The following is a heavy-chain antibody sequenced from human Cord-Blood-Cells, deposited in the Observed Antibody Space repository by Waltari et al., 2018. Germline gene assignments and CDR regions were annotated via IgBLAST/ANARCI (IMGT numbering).Heavy chain of an antibody. CDR1: GYTLTELS. J-gene: IGHJ3*02. Sequence: QVQLVQSGAEVKKPGASVKVSCKVSGYTLTELSMHWVRQAPGKGLEWTGGFEPEDGETIYARKFQGRVTMTEDTSTEPAYMELSRLGSEDTAVYYCATDSSSSSWTGVGAFDIWGQGTMVTVSS. CDR2: FEPEDGET. CDR3: ATDSSSSSWTGVGAFDI. D-gene: IGHD6-13*01. V-gene: IGHV1-24*01.